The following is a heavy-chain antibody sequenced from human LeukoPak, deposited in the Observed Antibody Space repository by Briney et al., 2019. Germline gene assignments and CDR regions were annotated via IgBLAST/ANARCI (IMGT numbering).Heavy chain of an antibody. CDR2: IKYSGST. Sequence: SETLSLTCAVYGGSFRDYYWSWIRQTPGEGLQWVGGIKYSGSTDYNPSLKSRVTMSIDTSKNQFSLTLTSVTAADTAMYYCARGILGQGYFDLWGRDTLVTVSS. D-gene: IGHD3/OR15-3a*01. V-gene: IGHV4-34*01. CDR1: GGSFRDYY. CDR3: ARGILGQGYFDL. J-gene: IGHJ2*01.